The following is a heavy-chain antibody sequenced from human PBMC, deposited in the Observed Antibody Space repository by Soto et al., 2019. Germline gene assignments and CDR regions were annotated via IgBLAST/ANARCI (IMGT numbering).Heavy chain of an antibody. Sequence: PGGSLRLSCTASGFTFGDYAMSWFRQAPGKGLEWVGFIRSKAYGGTTEYAASVKGRFTISRDDSKSIAYLQMNSLKTEDTAVYYCAKDRGTSASRVWGHYYGMDVWGQGTTVTVS. D-gene: IGHD6-6*01. V-gene: IGHV3-49*03. CDR1: GFTFGDYA. CDR2: IRSKAYGGTT. CDR3: AKDRGTSASRVWGHYYGMDV. J-gene: IGHJ6*02.